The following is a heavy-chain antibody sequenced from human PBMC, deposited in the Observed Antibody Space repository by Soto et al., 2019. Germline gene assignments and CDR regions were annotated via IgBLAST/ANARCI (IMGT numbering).Heavy chain of an antibody. V-gene: IGHV4-59*08. Sequence: PSETLSLTCTVSGGSISSYYWSWIRQPPEKGLEWIGYIYYSGSTNYNPSLKSRVTISVDTSKNQFSLKLSPVTAADTAVYYCARSRYSGYDSLDYWGQGTLVTVSS. CDR1: GGSISSYY. D-gene: IGHD5-12*01. CDR3: ARSRYSGYDSLDY. J-gene: IGHJ4*02. CDR2: IYYSGST.